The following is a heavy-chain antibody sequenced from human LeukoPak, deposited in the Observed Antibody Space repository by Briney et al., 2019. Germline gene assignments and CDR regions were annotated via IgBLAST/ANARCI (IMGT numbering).Heavy chain of an antibody. Sequence: GGSLRLSCAASGFTFSSYSMNWVRQAPGKGLEWVSSISSSSYIYYADPVKGRFTISRDNAKNSLYLQMNSLRAEDTAVYYCARVISVAGYDYWGQGTLVTVSS. D-gene: IGHD6-19*01. CDR3: ARVISVAGYDY. J-gene: IGHJ4*02. CDR1: GFTFSSYS. CDR2: ISSSSYI. V-gene: IGHV3-21*01.